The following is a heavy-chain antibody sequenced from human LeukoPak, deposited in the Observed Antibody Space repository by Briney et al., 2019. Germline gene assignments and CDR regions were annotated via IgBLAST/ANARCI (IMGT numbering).Heavy chain of an antibody. J-gene: IGHJ3*02. CDR1: GFTFSSYA. CDR3: AKDRGYSYGYHDAFDI. CDR2: ISYDGSNK. V-gene: IGHV3-30-3*01. Sequence: GGSLRLSCAASGFTFSSYAMHWVRQAPGKGLEWVAVISYDGSNKYYADSVKGRFTISRDNSKNTLYLQMNSLRAEDTAVYYCAKDRGYSYGYHDAFDIWGQGTMVTVSS. D-gene: IGHD5-18*01.